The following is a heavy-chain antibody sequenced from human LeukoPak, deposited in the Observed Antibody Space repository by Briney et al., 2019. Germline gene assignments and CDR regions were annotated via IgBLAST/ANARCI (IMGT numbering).Heavy chain of an antibody. CDR3: AKGSGASRPYYLDY. CDR2: ISGSGGST. J-gene: IGHJ4*02. Sequence: GGSLGLSCAASGFTFSSYAMSWVRQAPGKGLEWVSAISGSGGSTYYADSVRGRFTISRDSSKSTMYLQMTSLTAEDTAVYYCAKGSGASRPYYLDYWGRGTLVTVSS. D-gene: IGHD3-10*01. V-gene: IGHV3-23*01. CDR1: GFTFSSYA.